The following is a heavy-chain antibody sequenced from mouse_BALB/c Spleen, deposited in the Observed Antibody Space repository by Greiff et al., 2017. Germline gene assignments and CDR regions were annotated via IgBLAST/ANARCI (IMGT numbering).Heavy chain of an antibody. Sequence: EVQLVESGGGLVKPGGSLKLSCAASGFTFSDYYMYWVRQTPEKRLEWVATISDGGSYTYYPDSVKGRFTISRDNAKNNLYLQMSRLKSEDTAMYCCARAYYRCEGYLDVWGAGTTVTVSS. J-gene: IGHJ1*01. CDR2: ISDGGSYT. CDR1: GFTFSDYY. D-gene: IGHD2-14*01. CDR3: ARAYYRCEGYLDV. V-gene: IGHV5-4*02.